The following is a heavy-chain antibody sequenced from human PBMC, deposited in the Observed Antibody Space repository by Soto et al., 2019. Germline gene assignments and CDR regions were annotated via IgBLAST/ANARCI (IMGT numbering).Heavy chain of an antibody. Sequence: QVQLQQWGAGLLKPSETLSLTCAVYCGSFSGYYWTWIRQPPGTGLEWIGEINHSGSTNYNPSLTRRVTISVDTSKDQFSLKRTSVTAADPAVYYCARDKITGLFDYWGQGTLVTGSS. CDR1: CGSFSGYY. CDR2: INHSGST. V-gene: IGHV4-34*01. J-gene: IGHJ4*02. D-gene: IGHD2-8*02. CDR3: ARDKITGLFDY.